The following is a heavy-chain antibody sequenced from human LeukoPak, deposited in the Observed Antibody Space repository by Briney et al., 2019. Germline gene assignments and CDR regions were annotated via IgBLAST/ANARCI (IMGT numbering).Heavy chain of an antibody. D-gene: IGHD2-2*01. CDR3: TTLTSFVVVPAAMPRT. V-gene: IGHV3-15*01. CDR1: GFTFSNAR. Sequence: GGSLRLSCAASGFTFSNARMSWVRQAPGKGLEWVGRIKSKTDGGTTDYAAPVKGRFTVSRDDSKNTLYLQMNSLKTEDTAVYYCTTLTSFVVVPAAMPRTWGQGTLVTVSS. J-gene: IGHJ4*02. CDR2: IKSKTDGGTT.